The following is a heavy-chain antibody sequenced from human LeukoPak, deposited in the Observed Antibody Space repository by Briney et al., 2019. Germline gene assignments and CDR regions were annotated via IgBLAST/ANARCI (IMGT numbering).Heavy chain of an antibody. Sequence: ASVKVSCKASGYTFTGYYMHWVRQAPGQGLEWMGWINPNSGGTNYAQKFRGRVTMTRDTSISTAYMELSRLRSDDTAVYYCARGGGWSYYYYYMDVWGKGTTVTVSS. V-gene: IGHV1-2*02. J-gene: IGHJ6*03. CDR2: INPNSGGT. CDR3: ARGGGWSYYYYYMDV. CDR1: GYTFTGYY. D-gene: IGHD6-19*01.